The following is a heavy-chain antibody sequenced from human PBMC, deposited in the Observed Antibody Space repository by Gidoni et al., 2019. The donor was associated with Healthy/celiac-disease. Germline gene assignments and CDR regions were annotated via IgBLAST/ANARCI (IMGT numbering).Heavy chain of an antibody. V-gene: IGHV4-34*01. CDR3: ARPYTVRQLVRRAGDY. J-gene: IGHJ4*02. CDR2: INHSGST. Sequence: QVQLQQWGAGLLKPSETLSLTCAVYGGSFSGYYWSWIRQPPGKGLEWIGEINHSGSTNYNPSLKSRVTISVDTSKNQFSLKLSSVTAADTAVYYCARPYTVRQLVRRAGDYWGQGTLVTVSS. D-gene: IGHD6-13*01. CDR1: GGSFSGYY.